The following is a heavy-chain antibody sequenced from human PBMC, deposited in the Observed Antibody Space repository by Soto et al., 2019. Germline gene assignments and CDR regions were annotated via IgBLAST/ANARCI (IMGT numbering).Heavy chain of an antibody. V-gene: IGHV1-18*01. CDR3: ARELGYCSSTSCFYYFDY. CDR2: ISAYNGNT. J-gene: IGHJ4*02. CDR1: GYTFTSYG. D-gene: IGHD2-2*01. Sequence: ASVKVSCKASGYTFTSYGISWVRQAPGQGLERMGWISAYNGNTNYAQKLQGRVTMTTDTSTSTAYMELRSLRSDDTAVYYCARELGYCSSTSCFYYFDYWGQGTLVTVSS.